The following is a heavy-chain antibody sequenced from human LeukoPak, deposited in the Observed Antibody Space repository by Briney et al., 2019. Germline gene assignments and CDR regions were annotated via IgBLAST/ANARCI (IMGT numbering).Heavy chain of an antibody. D-gene: IGHD6-19*01. CDR2: ISYSGST. CDR1: GGSLSSYY. Sequence: SETLSLTCTVSGGSLSSYYWSWVRPPPRKGLEWLGSISYSGSTNHNPSLRGGVTISIDTSKNQFSLRLRSVTAADTALYYCARLASSGGFYYYGLDVWGQGTTVTVSS. V-gene: IGHV4-59*08. J-gene: IGHJ6*02. CDR3: ARLASSGGFYYYGLDV.